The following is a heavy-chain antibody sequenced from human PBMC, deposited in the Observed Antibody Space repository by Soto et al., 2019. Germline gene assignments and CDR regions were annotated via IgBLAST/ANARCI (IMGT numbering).Heavy chain of an antibody. J-gene: IGHJ4*02. Sequence: EVQLLESGGGLVQPGGSLRLSCAASGFTFSSYAMRWVRQAPGKGLEWVSAISGSGGSTYYAGSVKGRFTISRDNSKNTLYLQMNSLRGEDTAVYYCARRGSGSYYDYWGQGTLVTVSS. D-gene: IGHD1-26*01. CDR2: ISGSGGST. V-gene: IGHV3-23*01. CDR1: GFTFSSYA. CDR3: ARRGSGSYYDY.